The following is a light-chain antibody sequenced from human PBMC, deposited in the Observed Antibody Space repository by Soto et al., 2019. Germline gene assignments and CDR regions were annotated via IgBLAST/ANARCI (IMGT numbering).Light chain of an antibody. CDR3: QQYGSSLRT. J-gene: IGKJ4*01. CDR1: QSVSSNY. V-gene: IGKV3-20*01. Sequence: EMVLTQSPGTLSLSPGERATLSCRASQSVSSNYLAWYQQKPGQAPRLLIYGASSRATGIPDRFSGSGSGTAFTLTISRLEPEDFAVYYCQQYGSSLRTFGGGTKVEIK. CDR2: GAS.